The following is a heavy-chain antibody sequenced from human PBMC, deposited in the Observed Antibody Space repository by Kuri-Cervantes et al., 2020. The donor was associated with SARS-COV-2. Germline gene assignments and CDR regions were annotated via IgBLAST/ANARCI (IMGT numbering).Heavy chain of an antibody. D-gene: IGHD1-14*01. J-gene: IGHJ6*03. CDR1: GFTVSSNY. V-gene: IGHV3-7*01. Sequence: LKISCAASGFTVSSNYMSWVRQAPGKGLEWVANIKQDGSEKYYVDSVKGRFTISRDNAKNSLYLQMNSLRAEDTAVYYCARKKTDMDVWGKGTTVTVSS. CDR3: ARKKTDMDV. CDR2: IKQDGSEK.